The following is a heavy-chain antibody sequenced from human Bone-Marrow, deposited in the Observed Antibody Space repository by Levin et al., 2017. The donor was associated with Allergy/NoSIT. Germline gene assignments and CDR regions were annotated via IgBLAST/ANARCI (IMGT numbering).Heavy chain of an antibody. CDR2: ISNTGGTT. Sequence: PGGSLRLSCAASGFAFSSYAMSWVRQAPGKGLEWVSTISNTGGTTYYADSVKGRFTISRDNSTSTLYLQMNSLRAEDTAVYYCASCRDGYNLDYYGLDVWGQGTTVTVSS. CDR3: ASCRDGYNLDYYGLDV. D-gene: IGHD5-24*01. J-gene: IGHJ6*02. V-gene: IGHV3-23*01. CDR1: GFAFSSYA.